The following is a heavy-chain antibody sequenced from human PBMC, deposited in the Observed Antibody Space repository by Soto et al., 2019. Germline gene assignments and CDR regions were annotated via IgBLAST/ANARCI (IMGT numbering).Heavy chain of an antibody. CDR2: IYHSGST. J-gene: IGHJ3*02. D-gene: IGHD3-3*01. Sequence: PSETLSLTCAVSGGSISSSNWWSWARQPPGKGLEWIGEIYHSGSTNYNPSLKSRVTISVDKSKNQFSLKLSSVTAADTAVYYCARFRFLEWFDAFDIWGQGTMVTVSS. CDR1: GGSISSSNW. V-gene: IGHV4-4*02. CDR3: ARFRFLEWFDAFDI.